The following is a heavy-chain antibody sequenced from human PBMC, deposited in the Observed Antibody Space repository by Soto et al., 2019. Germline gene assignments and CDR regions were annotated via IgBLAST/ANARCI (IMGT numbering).Heavy chain of an antibody. CDR3: ARAPTTVTTAYYFDY. V-gene: IGHV3-30-3*01. CDR1: GFTFSSYA. CDR2: ISYDGSNK. Sequence: ESGGGVVQPGRSLRLSCAASGFTFSSYAMHWVRQAPGKGLEWVAVISYDGSNKYYAGSVKGRFTISRDNSKNTLYLQMNSLRAEDTAVYYCARAPTTVTTAYYFDYWGQGTLVTVSS. D-gene: IGHD4-17*01. J-gene: IGHJ4*02.